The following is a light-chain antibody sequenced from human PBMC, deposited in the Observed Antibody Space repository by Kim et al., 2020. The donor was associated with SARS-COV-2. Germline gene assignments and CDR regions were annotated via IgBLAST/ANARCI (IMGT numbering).Light chain of an antibody. CDR3: NSRDRDTTAHLYV. Sequence: GQTVRITCQGDSPRNYYASWYQQKPGRAPVLVVYDKDSRPSGIPDRFSGSSSGDTASLTITGAQAADEADYYCNSRDRDTTAHLYVFAPGPQVTVL. CDR1: SPRNYY. CDR2: DKD. V-gene: IGLV3-19*01. J-gene: IGLJ1*01.